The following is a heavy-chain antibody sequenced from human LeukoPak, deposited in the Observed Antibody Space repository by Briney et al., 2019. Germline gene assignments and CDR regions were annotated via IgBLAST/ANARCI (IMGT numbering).Heavy chain of an antibody. CDR1: GYTFTGYY. CDR3: ARDKGEIVVVTENWFDP. J-gene: IGHJ5*02. CDR2: INPSGGST. D-gene: IGHD2-21*02. Sequence: ASVKVSCKASGYTFTGYYMHWVRQAPGQGLEWMGIINPSGGSTSYAQKFQGRVTMTRDMSTSTVYMELSSLRSEDTAVYYCARDKGEIVVVTENWFDPWGQGTLVTVSS. V-gene: IGHV1-46*01.